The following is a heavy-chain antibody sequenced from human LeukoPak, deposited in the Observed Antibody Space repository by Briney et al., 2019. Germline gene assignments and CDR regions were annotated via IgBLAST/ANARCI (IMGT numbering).Heavy chain of an antibody. J-gene: IGHJ6*02. D-gene: IGHD3-16*01. CDR3: AAAYFGMDQYYYGMDV. CDR1: GFTFINYP. Sequence: GGSLRLSCAASGFTFINYPMIWVRQAPGKGLEWVSAISGSGGTTNYADSVKGRFTISRDNPKNTLYLQMNSLRAEDTAVYYCAAAYFGMDQYYYGMDVWGQGTTVTVSS. CDR2: ISGSGGTT. V-gene: IGHV3-23*01.